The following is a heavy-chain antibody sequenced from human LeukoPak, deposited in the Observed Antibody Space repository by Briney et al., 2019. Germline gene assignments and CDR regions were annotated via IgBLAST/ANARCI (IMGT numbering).Heavy chain of an antibody. CDR2: INPNSGGT. CDR3: AADHDLWFGDPLYGMDV. CDR1: GYTFTGYY. V-gene: IGHV1-2*02. Sequence: ASVKVSCKASGYTFTGYYMHWVRQAPGQGLEWMGWINPNSGGTNYAQKFQGRVTMTRDTSISTAYMELSSLRSEDTAVYYCAADHDLWFGDPLYGMDVWGQGTTVTVSS. D-gene: IGHD3-10*01. J-gene: IGHJ6*02.